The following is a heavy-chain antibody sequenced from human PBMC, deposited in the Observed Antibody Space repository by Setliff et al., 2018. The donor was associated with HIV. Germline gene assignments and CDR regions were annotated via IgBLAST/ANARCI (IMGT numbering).Heavy chain of an antibody. D-gene: IGHD1-26*01. CDR1: GGSVSGYY. CDR3: AGGPGTTSIDY. CDR2: INHSRST. Sequence: SETLSLTCTVSGGSVSGYYWTWIRQPPGKGLEWIGEINHSRSTNYNMSLWSRVTISLDASRNQFSLELIPVTAADTAVYYCAGGPGTTSIDYWAQGTLVTVSS. V-gene: IGHV4-34*01. J-gene: IGHJ4*02.